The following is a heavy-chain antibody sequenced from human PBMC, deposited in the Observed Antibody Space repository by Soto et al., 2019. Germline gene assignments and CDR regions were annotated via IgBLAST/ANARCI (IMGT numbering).Heavy chain of an antibody. J-gene: IGHJ3*02. CDR1: GFTFSSYG. CDR2: IWYDGSNK. CDR3: ARDVHFGGWRDAFDI. Sequence: GGSLRLSCAASGFTFSSYGMHWVRQAPGKGLEWVAVIWYDGSNKYYADSVKGRFTISRDNSKNTLYLQRYSLRAEGTGVCFCARDVHFGGWRDAFDIWGQGTMVTVSS. V-gene: IGHV3-33*01. D-gene: IGHD3-3*02.